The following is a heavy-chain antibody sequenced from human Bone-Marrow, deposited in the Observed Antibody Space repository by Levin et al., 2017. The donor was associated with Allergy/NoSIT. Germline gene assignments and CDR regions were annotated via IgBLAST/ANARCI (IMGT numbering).Heavy chain of an antibody. Sequence: GGSLRLSCSGSGFAFSTYGIHWVRQAPGKGLEWVAHISYDGSDKYYGDSVRGRFTISRDNSKNTLYLQMNSLRVEDTALYYCAKDYNGMIRGIKAWGMDVWGQGTTVTVSS. V-gene: IGHV3-30*18. CDR3: AKDYNGMIRGIKAWGMDV. CDR2: ISYDGSDK. D-gene: IGHD3-10*01. J-gene: IGHJ6*02. CDR1: GFAFSTYG.